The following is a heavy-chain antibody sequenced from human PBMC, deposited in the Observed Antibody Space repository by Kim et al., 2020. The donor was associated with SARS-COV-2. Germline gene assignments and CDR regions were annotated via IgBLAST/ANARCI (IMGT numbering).Heavy chain of an antibody. V-gene: IGHV1-46*01. Sequence: ASVKVSCKASGYTFTSYYMHWVRQAPGQGLEWMGIINPSGGSTSYAQKFQGRVTMTRDTSTSTVYMELSSLRSEDTAVYYCAGAYCGGDCYLYYDSSRGYYYGMDVWGQGTTVTVSS. CDR2: INPSGGST. D-gene: IGHD2-21*02. J-gene: IGHJ6*02. CDR1: GYTFTSYY. CDR3: AGAYCGGDCYLYYDSSRGYYYGMDV.